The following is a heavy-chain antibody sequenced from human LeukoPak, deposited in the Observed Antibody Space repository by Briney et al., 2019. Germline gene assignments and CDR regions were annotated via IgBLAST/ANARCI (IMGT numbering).Heavy chain of an antibody. CDR3: ARLRIAARLFDY. D-gene: IGHD6-6*01. CDR1: GGSISSSSYY. V-gene: IGHV4-39*01. J-gene: IGHJ4*02. Sequence: SETLSLTCTVSGGSISSSSYYWGWIRQPLGKGLEWIGSIYYSGSTYYNPSLKSRVTISVDTSKNQFSLKLSSVTAADTAVYYCARLRIAARLFDYWGQGTLVTVSS. CDR2: IYYSGST.